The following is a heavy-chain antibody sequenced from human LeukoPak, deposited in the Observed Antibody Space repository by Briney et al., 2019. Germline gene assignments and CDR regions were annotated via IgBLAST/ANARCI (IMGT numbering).Heavy chain of an antibody. V-gene: IGHV3-74*01. J-gene: IGHJ3*02. Sequence: GGSLRLSCAASGFTFSSYWMSWVRQAPGKGLVWVSRIDSDGSSTGYADSVKGRFTISRDNAKNTLYLQMTSLRAEDTAVYYCAREYRYGDYQRDAFDIWSKGTMVTVSS. CDR2: IDSDGSST. D-gene: IGHD4-17*01. CDR3: AREYRYGDYQRDAFDI. CDR1: GFTFSSYW.